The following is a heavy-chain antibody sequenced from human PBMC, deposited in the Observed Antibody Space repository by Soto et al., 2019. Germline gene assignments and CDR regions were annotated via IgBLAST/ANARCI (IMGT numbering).Heavy chain of an antibody. CDR3: ARDGGVYDYSPFDY. V-gene: IGHV1-69*12. J-gene: IGHJ4*02. CDR2: IIPIFGTA. Sequence: QVQLVQSGAEVKKPGSSVKVSCKASGGTFSSYAISWVRQAPGQGLEWMGGIIPIFGTADYAQKFQGSVTITADETTSTAYLELSSLRSEDTAVYYCARDGGVYDYSPFDYWGQGTLVTVSS. CDR1: GGTFSSYA. D-gene: IGHD4-4*01.